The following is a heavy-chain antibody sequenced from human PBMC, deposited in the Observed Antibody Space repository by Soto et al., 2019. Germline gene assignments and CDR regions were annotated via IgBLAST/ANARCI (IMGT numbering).Heavy chain of an antibody. CDR1: GGSFSGYY. D-gene: IGHD2-8*02. J-gene: IGHJ4*02. CDR3: ARDKITGLFDY. CDR2: INHSGST. V-gene: IGHV4-34*01. Sequence: QVQLQQWGAGLLKPSETLSLTCAVYGGSFSGYYWTWIRQPPGTGLEWIGEINHSGSTNYNPSLKRRXTXSXYTSKNQFSLKLTSVTAADTAVYYCARDKITGLFDYWGQGTLVTVSS.